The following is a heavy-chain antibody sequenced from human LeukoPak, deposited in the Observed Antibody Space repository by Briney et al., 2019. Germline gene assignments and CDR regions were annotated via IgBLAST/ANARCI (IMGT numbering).Heavy chain of an antibody. Sequence: GGSLRLSCGASGFAFRTYAMSWVRQAPGKGLEWVSGISDGGGRTFYAESVKGRFTVSRDNSRNTLYLRMNSLRAEDTAIYYCTKNQILDDTGSWYTYWGQGTLVTVSS. CDR1: GFAFRTYA. CDR3: TKNQILDDTGSWYTY. D-gene: IGHD6-13*01. CDR2: ISDGGGRT. J-gene: IGHJ4*02. V-gene: IGHV3-23*01.